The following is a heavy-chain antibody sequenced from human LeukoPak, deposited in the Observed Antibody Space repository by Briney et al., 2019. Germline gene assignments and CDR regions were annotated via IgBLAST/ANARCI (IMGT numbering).Heavy chain of an antibody. CDR2: INPNSGGT. Sequence: ASVKVSCKASGYTFTGYYMHWVRQAPGQGLEWMGWINPNSGGTNYAQKFQGRVTMTRDTSISTAYMELSRLRSDDTAVYYCASSGGTYYYGSGSYYFGYWGQGTLVTVSP. CDR1: GYTFTGYY. V-gene: IGHV1-2*02. J-gene: IGHJ4*02. CDR3: ASSGGTYYYGSGSYYFGY. D-gene: IGHD3-10*01.